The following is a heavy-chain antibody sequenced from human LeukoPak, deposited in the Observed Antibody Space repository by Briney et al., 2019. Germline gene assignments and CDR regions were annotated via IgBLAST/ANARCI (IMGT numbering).Heavy chain of an antibody. CDR3: AKDHQYCSGGSCFRYLDY. CDR1: GSTFSSYG. V-gene: IGHV3-30*18. D-gene: IGHD2-15*01. CDR2: ISYDGSNK. J-gene: IGHJ4*02. Sequence: GGSLRLSCAASGSTFSSYGMHWVRQAPGKGLEWVAVISYDGSNKYYADSVKGRFTISRDNSKNTLYLQVNSLRAEDTAVYYCAKDHQYCSGGSCFRYLDYWGQGTLVTVSS.